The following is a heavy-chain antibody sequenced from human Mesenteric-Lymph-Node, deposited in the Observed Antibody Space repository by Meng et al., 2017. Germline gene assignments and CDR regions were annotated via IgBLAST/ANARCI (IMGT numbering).Heavy chain of an antibody. J-gene: IGHJ4*02. CDR2: ISYDGSNK. V-gene: IGHV3-30*01. Sequence: GGSLRLSCAASGFTFSSYAMHWVRQAPGKGLEWVAVISYDGSNKYYADSVKGRFTISRDNSKNTLYLQMNSLRAEDTAIYYCARGPDRAKAGYWGQGTLVTVSS. CDR1: GFTFSSYA. D-gene: IGHD6-25*01. CDR3: ARGPDRAKAGY.